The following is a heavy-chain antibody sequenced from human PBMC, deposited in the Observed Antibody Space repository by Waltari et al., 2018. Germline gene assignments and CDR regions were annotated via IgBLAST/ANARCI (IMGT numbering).Heavy chain of an antibody. V-gene: IGHV4-34*01. CDR3: AGGREVQGAYYYYYMDV. D-gene: IGHD3-10*01. J-gene: IGHJ6*03. CDR2: ITQSGST. Sequence: QVQLQQWGAGLLKPSETLSLTCAVYGGSFSGYYWSWIRQPPGKGLEWIGEITQSGSTNYDPYLNSLVTISVHTTKTQFSLKLSSVTAADTAVYYCAGGREVQGAYYYYYMDVWGKGTTVTGS. CDR1: GGSFSGYY.